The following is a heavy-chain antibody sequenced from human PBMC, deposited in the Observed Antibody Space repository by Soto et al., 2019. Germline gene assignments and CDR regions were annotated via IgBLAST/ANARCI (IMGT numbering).Heavy chain of an antibody. J-gene: IGHJ4*02. D-gene: IGHD6-19*01. CDR2: IYCDDDK. Sequence: QITLKESGPTLVKPTQTLTLTCTFSGFSLSTTRVGVGWIRQPPGKALEWLALIYCDDDKRYSPFLKSRLTITKDASKTQVVLTMTNMDLMDTAIYFCAHTLVAGLGYYFDYWGQGTLVTVSS. CDR3: AHTLVAGLGYYFDY. V-gene: IGHV2-5*02. CDR1: GFSLSTTRVG.